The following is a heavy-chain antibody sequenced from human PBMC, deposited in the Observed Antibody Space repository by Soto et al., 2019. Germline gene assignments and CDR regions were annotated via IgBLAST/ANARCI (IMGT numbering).Heavy chain of an antibody. CDR1: GFTFGMYW. J-gene: IGHJ4*02. CDR2: INDDGSST. Sequence: PGGSLRLSCAASGFTFGMYWMHWVRQVPGKGPEWVSRINDDGSSTNYADSVKGRFTISRDNAKNTLYLQMNDLRAEDTAVYYCTRGPRSTSTGTGAFWGQGTPVTVSS. D-gene: IGHD1-1*01. V-gene: IGHV3-74*01. CDR3: TRGPRSTSTGTGAF.